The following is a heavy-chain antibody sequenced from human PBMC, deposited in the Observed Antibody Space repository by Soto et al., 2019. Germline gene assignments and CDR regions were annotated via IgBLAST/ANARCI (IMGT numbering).Heavy chain of an antibody. V-gene: IGHV4-31*03. Sequence: SETLSLTCTVSGGSISSGGYYWSWIRQHPGKGLEWIGYIYYSGSTYYNPSLKSRVTISVDTSKNQFSLKLSSVTAADTAVYYCARAGGEQIVPALHRVDPWGQGTLVTVYS. D-gene: IGHD6-6*01. CDR2: IYYSGST. CDR3: ARAGGEQIVPALHRVDP. J-gene: IGHJ5*02. CDR1: GGSISSGGYY.